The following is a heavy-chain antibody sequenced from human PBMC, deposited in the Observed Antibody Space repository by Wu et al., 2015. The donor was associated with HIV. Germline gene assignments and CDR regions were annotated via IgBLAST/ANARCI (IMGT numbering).Heavy chain of an antibody. J-gene: IGHJ3*02. V-gene: IGHV1-69*12. CDR2: IIPIFGTA. Sequence: QVQLVQSGAEVKKPGSSVKVSCKASGGTFSSYAISWVRQAPGQGLEWMGGIIPIFGTANYAQKFQGRVTITADESTSTAYMELSSLRSEDTAVYYCARERQLGYCSSTSCPVGAFDIWGQGDNGHRLF. D-gene: IGHD2-2*01. CDR1: GGTFSSYA. CDR3: ARERQLGYCSSTSCPVGAFDI.